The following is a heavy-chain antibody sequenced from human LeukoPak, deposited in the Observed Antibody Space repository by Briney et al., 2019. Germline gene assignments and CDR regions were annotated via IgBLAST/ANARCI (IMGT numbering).Heavy chain of an antibody. D-gene: IGHD1-1*01. CDR1: GYTFTRYY. CDR3: ARDKSGTTQGDSDY. Sequence: GASVKVSCKASGYTFTRYYMHWVRQAPGQGLEWMRIIDPSGGSTSYAQKFQGRVTMTRDTSTSTVYMDLSSLRSEDTAVYYCARDKSGTTQGDSDYWGQGTLVTVSS. J-gene: IGHJ4*02. V-gene: IGHV1-46*01. CDR2: IDPSGGST.